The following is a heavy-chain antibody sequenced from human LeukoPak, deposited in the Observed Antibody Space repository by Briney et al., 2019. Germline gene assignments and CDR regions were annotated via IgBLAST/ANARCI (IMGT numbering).Heavy chain of an antibody. Sequence: SETLSLTCTVSGGSISSYYWSWIRQPPGKGLEWIGYIYYSGSTNYNPSLKSRVTISVDTSKNQFSLKLSSVTAADTAVYYCARWKQQLVRGYYYMDVWGKGTTVTVSS. V-gene: IGHV4-59*01. J-gene: IGHJ6*03. CDR1: GGSISSYY. CDR3: ARWKQQLVRGYYYMDV. CDR2: IYYSGST. D-gene: IGHD6-13*01.